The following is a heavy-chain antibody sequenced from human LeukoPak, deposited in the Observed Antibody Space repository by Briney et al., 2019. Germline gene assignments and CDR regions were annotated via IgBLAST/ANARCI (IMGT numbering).Heavy chain of an antibody. J-gene: IGHJ5*02. CDR3: ARVRGCSSTSCSKSNWFDP. V-gene: IGHV1-69*05. CDR1: GGTFSSYA. Sequence: SVKVSCKASGGTFSSYAISWVRQAPGQGLEWMGRIIPIFGTANYAQKFQGRVTITTDESTSPAYMELSSLRSEDTAVYYCARVRGCSSTSCSKSNWFDPWGQGTLVTVSS. D-gene: IGHD2-2*01. CDR2: IIPIFGTA.